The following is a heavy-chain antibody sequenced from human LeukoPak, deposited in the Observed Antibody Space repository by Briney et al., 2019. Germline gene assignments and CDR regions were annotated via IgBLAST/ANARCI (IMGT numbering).Heavy chain of an antibody. CDR3: ATPYPPNRLPTDAFDI. Sequence: SETLSLTCTVSGGSISSSSYYWGWIRQPPGKGLEWIGSIYYSGSTYYNPSLKSRVTISVDTSKNQFSLKLSSVTAADTAVYYCATPYPPNRLPTDAFDIWGQGTMVTVSS. V-gene: IGHV4-39*07. CDR2: IYYSGST. D-gene: IGHD1-14*01. CDR1: GGSISSSSYY. J-gene: IGHJ3*02.